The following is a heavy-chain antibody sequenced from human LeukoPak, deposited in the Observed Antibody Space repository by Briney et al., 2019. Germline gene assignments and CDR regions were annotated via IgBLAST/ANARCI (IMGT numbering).Heavy chain of an antibody. Sequence: ASVKVSCKSSVYTFTGYYMHWVRQAPGQGLEWMGRINPNRGGSNYAEKFQGRVTMTRDTSISTVYMELSRLRSDDTAVYYCERGENLEWLLSIDYWGQGTLVTVST. CDR2: INPNRGGS. V-gene: IGHV1-2*06. J-gene: IGHJ4*02. CDR3: ERGENLEWLLSIDY. D-gene: IGHD3-3*01. CDR1: VYTFTGYY.